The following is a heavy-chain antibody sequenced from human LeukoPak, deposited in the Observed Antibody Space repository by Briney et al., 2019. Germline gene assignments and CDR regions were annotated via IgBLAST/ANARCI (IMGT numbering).Heavy chain of an antibody. CDR3: ARNQGYSSSWDDAFDI. CDR1: GGSISSSY. CDR2: IYSSGNT. J-gene: IGHJ3*02. V-gene: IGHV4-59*01. Sequence: SETLSLTCTVSGGSISSSYWSWIRQPPGKGLEWIGYIYSSGNTNSNPSLKSRVTIAVDTSKSQFSLKLSSVTAADTAVYYCARNQGYSSSWDDAFDIWGQGTMVTVSS. D-gene: IGHD6-13*01.